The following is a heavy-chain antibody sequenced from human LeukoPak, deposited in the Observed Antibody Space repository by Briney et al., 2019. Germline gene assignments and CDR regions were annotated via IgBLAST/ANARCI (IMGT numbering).Heavy chain of an antibody. Sequence: GSLRLSCAASGFTFGDYAMHWVRQAPGKGLEWIGRIYTSGSTNYNPSLKSRVTMSVDTSKNQFSLKLSSVTAADTAVYYCARHLGAAAGTDAFDIWGQGTMVTVSS. CDR2: IYTSGST. D-gene: IGHD6-13*01. CDR3: ARHLGAAAGTDAFDI. V-gene: IGHV4-4*07. CDR1: GFTFGDYA. J-gene: IGHJ3*02.